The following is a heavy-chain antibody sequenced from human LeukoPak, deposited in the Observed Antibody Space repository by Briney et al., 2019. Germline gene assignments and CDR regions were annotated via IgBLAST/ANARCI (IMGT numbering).Heavy chain of an antibody. CDR2: INHSGST. J-gene: IGHJ4*02. V-gene: IGHV4-34*01. Sequence: PSETLSLTCAVYGVSFSGYYWSWIRQPPGKGLEWIGEINHSGSTNYNPSLKSRVTISVDTSKNQFSLKLSSVTAADTAVYYCARVDEGSSPTFDYWGQGTLVTVSS. D-gene: IGHD6-6*01. CDR3: ARVDEGSSPTFDY. CDR1: GVSFSGYY.